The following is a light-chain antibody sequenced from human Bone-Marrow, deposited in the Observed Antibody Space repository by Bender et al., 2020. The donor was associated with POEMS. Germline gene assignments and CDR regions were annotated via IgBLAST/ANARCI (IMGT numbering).Light chain of an antibody. J-gene: IGLJ3*02. CDR1: VLPRKY. V-gene: IGLV3-10*01. CDR2: EDI. Sequence: SYDLTQPPSVSVSPGQTARITCSGDVLPRKYAYWYQQKSGQAPVLVIYEDIKRPSGIPERFSGSSSGTMATLTISGAQVEDEADYYCYSTDNTRDRGVFGGGTRLTVL. CDR3: YSTDNTRDRGV.